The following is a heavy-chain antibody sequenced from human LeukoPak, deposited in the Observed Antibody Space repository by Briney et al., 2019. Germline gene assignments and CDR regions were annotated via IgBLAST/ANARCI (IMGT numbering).Heavy chain of an antibody. CDR1: RFTFSDYY. J-gene: IGHJ4*02. CDR3: AKSHHVTAIDY. CDR2: ISNSGTTI. V-gene: IGHV3-11*01. Sequence: GGSLRLSCAASRFTFSDYYMSWIRQAPGKGLEWVSYISNSGTTIYYAGSVKGRFTISRDNSKNTLYLQMNSLRADDTAVYYCAKSHHVTAIDYWGQGTLVTVSS. D-gene: IGHD2-21*02.